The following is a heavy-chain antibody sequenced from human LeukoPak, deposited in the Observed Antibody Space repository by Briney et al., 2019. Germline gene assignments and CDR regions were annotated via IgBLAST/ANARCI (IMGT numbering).Heavy chain of an antibody. D-gene: IGHD2-2*01. CDR1: GYTFTGYY. V-gene: IGHV1-2*02. CDR2: INPNSGGT. Sequence: ASVKVSCKASGYTFTGYYMHWVRQAPGQGLEWMGWINPNSGGTNYAQKFQGRVTMTRDTSISTAYMELSRLRSDDTAVYYCARSIYCSSTSCHYYYYYMDVWGKGTTVTVSS. CDR3: ARSIYCSSTSCHYYYYYMDV. J-gene: IGHJ6*03.